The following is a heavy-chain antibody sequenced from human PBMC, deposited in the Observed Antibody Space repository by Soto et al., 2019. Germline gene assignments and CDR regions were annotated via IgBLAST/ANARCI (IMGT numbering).Heavy chain of an antibody. D-gene: IGHD3-22*01. V-gene: IGHV3-23*01. CDR2: ISGSGGST. J-gene: IGHJ3*02. CDR1: GFTFSSYA. Sequence: GVSLRLSCAASGFTFSSYAMSWVRQAPGKGLEWVSAISGSGGSTYYADSVKGRFTISRDNSKNTLYLQMNSLRAEDTAVYYCAKDLGTMIVVVVDAFDIWGQGTMVTVS. CDR3: AKDLGTMIVVVVDAFDI.